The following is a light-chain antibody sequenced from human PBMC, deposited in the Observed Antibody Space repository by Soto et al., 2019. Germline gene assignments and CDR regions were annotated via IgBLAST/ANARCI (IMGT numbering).Light chain of an antibody. Sequence: EIVLTQSPATLSLSPGERATLSCRATENLRNFLAWYQQKAGQAPRLLIYDASNRATGIPDRFSGSGSGTDFTLTISNLEPEDSAVYYCQQRSIWPLTFGGGTKVDIK. CDR1: ENLRNF. CDR2: DAS. CDR3: QQRSIWPLT. V-gene: IGKV3-11*01. J-gene: IGKJ4*01.